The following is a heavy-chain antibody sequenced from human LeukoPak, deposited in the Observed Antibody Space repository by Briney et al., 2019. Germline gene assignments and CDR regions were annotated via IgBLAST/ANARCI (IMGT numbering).Heavy chain of an antibody. V-gene: IGHV1-8*01. Sequence: ASVKVSCKASGYTFTSYDINWVRQATGQGLEWMGWMNPNRGNTGYAQKFQGRVTMTRNTSISTAYMELSSLRSEDTAVYYCARGHQVGATSWFDPWGQGTLVTVSS. CDR2: MNPNRGNT. J-gene: IGHJ5*02. CDR1: GYTFTSYD. D-gene: IGHD1-26*01. CDR3: ARGHQVGATSWFDP.